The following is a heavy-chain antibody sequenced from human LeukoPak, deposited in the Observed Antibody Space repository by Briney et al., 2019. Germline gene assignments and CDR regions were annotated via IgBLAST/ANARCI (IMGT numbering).Heavy chain of an antibody. Sequence: PGGSLRLSCAGSGFSFNNYWMHWVRQAPGKGLVWVSRIHSDGRVTTYADSVKGRFTISKDSAWDTLYLQMNTLRVEDTAVYYCARAQDTYNSLYFDYWGQGALVTVPS. J-gene: IGHJ4*02. CDR3: ARAQDTYNSLYFDY. V-gene: IGHV3-74*01. CDR1: GFSFNNYW. CDR2: IHSDGRVT. D-gene: IGHD5-24*01.